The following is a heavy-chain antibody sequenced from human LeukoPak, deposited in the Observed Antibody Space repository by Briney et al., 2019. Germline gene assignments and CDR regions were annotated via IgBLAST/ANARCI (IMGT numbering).Heavy chain of an antibody. CDR3: ARTSRFDP. CDR1: GGSFRGYY. J-gene: IGHJ5*02. Sequence: SETLSLTCAVYGGSFRGYYWSWICQPPGKGLEWIGEINHSGSTNYNPSLKSRVTISVDTSKKQFSLNLNSVTAADTAVYYCARTSRFDPWGQGTLVTVSS. CDR2: INHSGST. V-gene: IGHV4-34*01.